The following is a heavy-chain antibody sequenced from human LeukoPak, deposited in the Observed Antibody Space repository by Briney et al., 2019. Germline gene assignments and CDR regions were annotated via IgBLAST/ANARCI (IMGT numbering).Heavy chain of an antibody. CDR3: ARALWGALIMPREDHDAFDV. CDR2: IIPMFGTP. D-gene: IGHD3-16*01. V-gene: IGHV1-69*05. J-gene: IGHJ3*01. CDR1: GGTISDYA. Sequence: SVKVSCKASGGTISDYAIRWVRQAPGQGLEWMGGIIPMFGTPNYAQKFQGRVTITTDETTSTAYMELSSLRSEDTAVYYCARALWGALIMPREDHDAFDVWGQGTMVTVSS.